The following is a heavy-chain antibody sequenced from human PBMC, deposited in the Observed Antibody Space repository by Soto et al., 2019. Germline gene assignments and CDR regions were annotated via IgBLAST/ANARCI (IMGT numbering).Heavy chain of an antibody. Sequence: GGSLRLSCAASGFTFSSYAMSWVRQAPGKGLEWVSAISGSGGSTYCADSVKGRFTISRDNSKNTLYLQMNSLRAEDTAVYYCAKPHCWLEEEYYFDYWGQGTLVTVSS. CDR2: ISGSGGST. CDR1: GFTFSSYA. D-gene: IGHD6-19*01. J-gene: IGHJ4*02. CDR3: AKPHCWLEEEYYFDY. V-gene: IGHV3-23*01.